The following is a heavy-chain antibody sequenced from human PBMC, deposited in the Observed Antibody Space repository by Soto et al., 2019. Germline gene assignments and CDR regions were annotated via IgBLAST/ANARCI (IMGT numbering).Heavy chain of an antibody. D-gene: IGHD3-10*01. CDR2: IYYSGST. CDR1: GGSISSGGYY. V-gene: IGHV4-31*03. Sequence: ASETLSLTCTVSGGSISSGGYYWSWIRQHPGKGLEWIGYIYYSGSTYYNPSLKSRVTISVDTSKNQSSLKLSSVTAADTAVYYCARDERGTMVRGVGKGMDVWGQGTTVTVSS. CDR3: ARDERGTMVRGVGKGMDV. J-gene: IGHJ6*02.